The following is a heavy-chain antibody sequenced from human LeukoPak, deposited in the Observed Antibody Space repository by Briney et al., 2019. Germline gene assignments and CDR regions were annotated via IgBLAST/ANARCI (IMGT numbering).Heavy chain of an antibody. CDR3: ARGTVTTVAFDI. CDR2: IYTSGST. Sequence: SETLSLTCTVSGGSLSSGSYYWSWIRQPAGKGLEWIGRIYTSGSTNYNPSLKSRVTISVDTSKNQFSLKLSSVTAADTAVYYCARGTVTTVAFDIWGQGTMVTVSS. J-gene: IGHJ3*02. V-gene: IGHV4-61*02. CDR1: GGSLSSGSYY. D-gene: IGHD4-11*01.